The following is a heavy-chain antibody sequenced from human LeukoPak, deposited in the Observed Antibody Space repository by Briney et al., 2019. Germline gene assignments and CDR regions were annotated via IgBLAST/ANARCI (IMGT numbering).Heavy chain of an antibody. CDR2: INHSAST. V-gene: IGHV4-34*01. CDR3: ATIGNLFGAFDI. J-gene: IGHJ3*02. Sequence: SETLSLTCAVSGESPTGFSTSWIRQSPGRGLEWIGEINHSASTNYNPSIKSRVTISVDTSKNQFSLKPSSVTAADTAVYYCATIGNLFGAFDIWGQGTMVTVSS. D-gene: IGHD3-3*01. CDR1: GESPTGFS.